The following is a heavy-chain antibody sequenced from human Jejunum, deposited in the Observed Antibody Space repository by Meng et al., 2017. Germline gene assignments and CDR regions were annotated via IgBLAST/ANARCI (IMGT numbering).Heavy chain of an antibody. V-gene: IGHV3-33*01. CDR2: IQYDGSIK. CDR3: ARDNGPVKGSLDS. D-gene: IGHD2-8*01. CDR1: GFTFSHYG. Sequence: GESLKISCTASGFTFSHYGMHWVRQAPGKGLEWVAAIQYDGSIKYYADSVKGRFTISRDDSKNTLYLQMNSLTGEDTATYYCARDNGPVKGSLDSWGRGTLVTVSS. J-gene: IGHJ4*02.